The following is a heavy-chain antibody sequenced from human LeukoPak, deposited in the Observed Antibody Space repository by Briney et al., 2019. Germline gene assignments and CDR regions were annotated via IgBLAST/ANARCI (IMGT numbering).Heavy chain of an antibody. J-gene: IGHJ4*02. Sequence: GGSLRLSRAASGFTVSSNYMSWVRQAPGKGLEWVSVIYSGGSTYYADSVKGRFTISRDNSKNTLYLQMNSLRAEDTAVYYCARAGYSYGYVDYWGQGTLVTVSS. CDR3: ARAGYSYGYVDY. V-gene: IGHV3-53*01. CDR2: IYSGGST. D-gene: IGHD5-18*01. CDR1: GFTVSSNY.